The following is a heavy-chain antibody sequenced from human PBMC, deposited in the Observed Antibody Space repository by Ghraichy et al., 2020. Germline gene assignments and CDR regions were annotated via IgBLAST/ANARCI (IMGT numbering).Heavy chain of an antibody. D-gene: IGHD5-12*01. J-gene: IGHJ4*02. Sequence: SETLSLTCAVYGGSFSGYYWSWIRQPPGKGLEWIGEINHSGSTNYNPSLKSRVTISVDTSKNQFSLKLSSVTAADTAVYYCARHGRSRGYSGYSYNKTYRKYFDYWGQGTLVTVSS. CDR2: INHSGST. V-gene: IGHV4-34*01. CDR3: ARHGRSRGYSGYSYNKTYRKYFDY. CDR1: GGSFSGYY.